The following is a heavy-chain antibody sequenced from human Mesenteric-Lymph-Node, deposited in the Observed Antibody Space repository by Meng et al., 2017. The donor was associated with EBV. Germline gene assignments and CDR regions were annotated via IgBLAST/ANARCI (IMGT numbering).Heavy chain of an antibody. CDR2: ISSSSSYI. Sequence: EVQLVESGGGLVKPGGSLRLSCAASGFTFSSYSMNWVRQAPGKGLEWVSSISSSSSYIYYADSVKGRFTISRDNAKNSLYLQMNSLRAEDTAVYYCARVDGDGYCSGGSCYSRDYGDPGTLVTVSS. CDR3: ARVDGDGYCSGGSCYSRDY. J-gene: IGHJ4*02. CDR1: GFTFSSYS. D-gene: IGHD2-15*01. V-gene: IGHV3-21*01.